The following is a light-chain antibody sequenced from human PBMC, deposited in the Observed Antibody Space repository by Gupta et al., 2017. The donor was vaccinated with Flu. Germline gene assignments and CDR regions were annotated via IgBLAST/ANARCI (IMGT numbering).Light chain of an antibody. Sequence: ETVLTQSPVTLSLSPGERATLSCRASQNVYSTLAWYRQKPGQSPSLLVYETSRRSTGVPARCSGHGSGTDFTLTIDRLELEDFAVYFCQQRGDWPPTFGGGTRVDLK. CDR2: ETS. V-gene: IGKV3-11*01. CDR1: QNVYST. J-gene: IGKJ4*01. CDR3: QQRGDWPPT.